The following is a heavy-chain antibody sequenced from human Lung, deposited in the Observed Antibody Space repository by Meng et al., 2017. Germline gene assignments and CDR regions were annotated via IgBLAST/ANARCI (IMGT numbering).Heavy chain of an antibody. D-gene: IGHD4-11*01. J-gene: IGHJ4*02. V-gene: IGHV4-34*01. CDR2: INHSGST. CDR3: ARGPTTMAHDFDY. Sequence: VQLQQWGAVLLKPSETLSLTSLVSGGSFSDYYWSWIRQPPGKGLEWIGEINHSGSTNYNPSLESRATISVDTSQNNLSLKLSSVTAADSAVYYCARGPTTMAHDFDYWGQGTLVTVSS. CDR1: GGSFSDYY.